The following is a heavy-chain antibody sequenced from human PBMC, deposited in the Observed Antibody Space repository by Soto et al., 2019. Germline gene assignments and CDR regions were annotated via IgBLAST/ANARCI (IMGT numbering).Heavy chain of an antibody. CDR3: VRLSSGYFGGDY. CDR1: GFTFNSYT. J-gene: IGHJ4*02. V-gene: IGHV3-21*01. Sequence: EVQLVESGGGLVKPGGSLRLSCAASGFTFNSYTMNWVRQAPGEGLEWVSSINHNSAYIYYADSVQGRFTISRDNAKNSLYLQMNSLGADDTAVYYCVRLSSGYFGGDYWGQGTLVTVSS. CDR2: INHNSAYI. D-gene: IGHD3-10*01.